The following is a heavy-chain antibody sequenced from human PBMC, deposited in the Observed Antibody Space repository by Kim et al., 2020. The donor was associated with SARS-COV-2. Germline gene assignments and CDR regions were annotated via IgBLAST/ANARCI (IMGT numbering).Heavy chain of an antibody. CDR2: IYYSGST. V-gene: IGHV4-39*02. J-gene: IGHJ5*02. D-gene: IGHD3-10*01. CDR3: ARDQSTLWFGELFKNWFDP. CDR1: GGSISSSSYY. Sequence: SETLSLTCTVSGGSISSSSYYWGWIRQPPGKGLEWIGSIYYSGSTYYNPSLKSRVTISVDTSKNQFSLKLSSVTAADTAVYYCARDQSTLWFGELFKNWFDPWGQGTLVTVSS.